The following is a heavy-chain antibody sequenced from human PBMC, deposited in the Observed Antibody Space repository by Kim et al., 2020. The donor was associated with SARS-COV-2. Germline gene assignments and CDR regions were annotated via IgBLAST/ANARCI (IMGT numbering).Heavy chain of an antibody. CDR3: ARDGGHCGGDCTNNWFDP. CDR1: GYTFTSYY. Sequence: ASVKVSCKASGYTFTSYYMHWVRQAPGQGLEWMGIINPSGGSTSYAQKFQGRVTMTRDTSTSTVYMELSSLRSEDTAVYYCARDGGHCGGDCTNNWFDPWGRGTLVAVSS. D-gene: IGHD2-21*02. J-gene: IGHJ5*02. CDR2: INPSGGST. V-gene: IGHV1-46*01.